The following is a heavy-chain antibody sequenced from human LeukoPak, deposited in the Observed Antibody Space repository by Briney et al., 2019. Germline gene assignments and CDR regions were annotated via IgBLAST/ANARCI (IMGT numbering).Heavy chain of an antibody. V-gene: IGHV3-33*06. J-gene: IGHJ4*02. CDR2: IWYDGSNK. D-gene: IGHD6-6*01. CDR3: AKDKGYSSSGSFDY. Sequence: GGSLRLSCAASGFTFSSYGMHWVRQAPGKGLEWVAVIWYDGSNKYYADSVKGRFTISRDNSKNTLYLQMNSLRAEDTAVYYCAKDKGYSSSGSFDYWGQGTLVTVSS. CDR1: GFTFSSYG.